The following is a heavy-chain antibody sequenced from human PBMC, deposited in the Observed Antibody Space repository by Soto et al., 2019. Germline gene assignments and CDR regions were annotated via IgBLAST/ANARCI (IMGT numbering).Heavy chain of an antibody. CDR2: VLQSCSGT. CDR3: VRDYYHVSGSYYDIPLDY. V-gene: IGHV3-23*01. CDR1: GFTFNNYA. J-gene: IGHJ4*02. Sequence: EVQLLESGGGLVQPGGSLRLSCAASGFTFNNYAMTWVRQAPGKGLEWVSTVLQSCSGTYYADSVRGRFIISRDNSKNTLYLQMNSLRAEDTAVYHCVRDYYHVSGSYYDIPLDYWGQGTLVTVSS. D-gene: IGHD3-10*01.